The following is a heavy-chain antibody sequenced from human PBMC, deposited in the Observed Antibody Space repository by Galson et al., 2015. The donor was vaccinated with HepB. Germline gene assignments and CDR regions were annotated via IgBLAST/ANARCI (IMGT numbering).Heavy chain of an antibody. CDR2: ISAFNGDT. CDR1: GYSFTNYG. CDR3: ARDKAEVWDH. J-gene: IGHJ4*02. Sequence: SVKVSCKASGYSFTNYGITWVRQAPGQGLEWMGWISAFNGDTNYAQKFQGRVTMTTDTSTSTAYMELRSLISDDTAVYYCARDKAEVWDHWGQGTLVTVSS. V-gene: IGHV1-18*04. D-gene: IGHD1-26*01.